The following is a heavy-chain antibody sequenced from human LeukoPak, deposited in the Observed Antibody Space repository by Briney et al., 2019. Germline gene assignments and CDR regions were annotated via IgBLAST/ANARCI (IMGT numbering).Heavy chain of an antibody. V-gene: IGHV1-46*01. Sequence: ASVKVSCKASGYTFTSCYMHWVRQAPGQGLEWMGIINPSGGSTSYAQKFQGRVTMTRDTSTSTAYMELSSLRSEDTAVYYCARHRTGDAFDIWGQGTMVTVSS. CDR1: GYTFTSCY. CDR2: INPSGGST. CDR3: ARHRTGDAFDI. J-gene: IGHJ3*02. D-gene: IGHD7-27*01.